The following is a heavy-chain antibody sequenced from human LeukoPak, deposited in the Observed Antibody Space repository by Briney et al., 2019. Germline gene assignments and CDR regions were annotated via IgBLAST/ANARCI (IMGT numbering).Heavy chain of an antibody. J-gene: IGHJ4*02. CDR2: ISYDGSNK. Sequence: GGSLRLSCAASGFTFSSYVMHWVRQAPGKGLEWVAVISYDGSNKYYADSVKGRFTISRDNSKNTLYLQMNSLRAEDTAVYYCARDQWEVSYYFDYWGQGTLVTVSS. CDR3: ARDQWEVSYYFDY. V-gene: IGHV3-30-3*01. CDR1: GFTFSSYV. D-gene: IGHD3-16*02.